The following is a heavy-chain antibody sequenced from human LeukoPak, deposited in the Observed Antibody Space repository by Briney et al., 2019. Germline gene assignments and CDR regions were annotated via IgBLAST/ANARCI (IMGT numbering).Heavy chain of an antibody. CDR2: ISAYNGNT. D-gene: IGHD3-22*01. Sequence: ASVKVSCKASGYTFTSYGISWVRQAPGQGLEWMGWISAYNGNTNYAQKLQGRVTMTTDTSTSTAYMELRSLRSDDTAVYYCARDPRPYYYDSSGNFDYWGQGTLVTVSS. V-gene: IGHV1-18*01. CDR3: ARDPRPYYYDSSGNFDY. J-gene: IGHJ4*02. CDR1: GYTFTSYG.